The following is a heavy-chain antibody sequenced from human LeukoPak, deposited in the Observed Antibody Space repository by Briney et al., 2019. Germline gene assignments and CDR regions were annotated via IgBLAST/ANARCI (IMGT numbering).Heavy chain of an antibody. D-gene: IGHD1-26*01. Sequence: VASVKVSCKASGYTFTGYYMHWVRQAPGQGLEWMGWINPNSGGTNYAQKFQGRVTMTRDTSISTAYMELSRLRSDDTAAYYCARELGGSYSAIDYWGQGTLVTVSS. CDR2: INPNSGGT. V-gene: IGHV1-2*02. J-gene: IGHJ4*02. CDR3: ARELGGSYSAIDY. CDR1: GYTFTGYY.